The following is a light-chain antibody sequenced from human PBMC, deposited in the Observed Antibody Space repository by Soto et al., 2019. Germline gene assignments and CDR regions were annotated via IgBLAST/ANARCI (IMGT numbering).Light chain of an antibody. V-gene: IGKV3-20*01. CDR3: TQYGSSGT. J-gene: IGKJ1*01. Sequence: EHVLKQSPGTLSLSPGERATLSCRVGHSVSSSYLAWYQQKPGQAPRLLIYGASNRATGIPDRFSGSGSGTGLSLAMGRGEPEDFAVYYGTQYGSSGTLGQGTKVDIK. CDR2: GAS. CDR1: HSVSSSY.